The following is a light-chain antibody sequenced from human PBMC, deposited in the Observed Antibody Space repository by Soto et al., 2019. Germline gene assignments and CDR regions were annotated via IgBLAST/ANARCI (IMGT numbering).Light chain of an antibody. CDR2: GAS. V-gene: IGKV3-20*01. J-gene: IGKJ4*01. Sequence: EMVLTQSPGTLSLSPGERATLSCRASQSVSSSYLAWYQQKPGQAPRLLIYGASSMAPGIPDRFSGSGSGTDCTLTHRRLEPQDFAVYYGQQHSSSPPTFGGGTKVEIK. CDR1: QSVSSSY. CDR3: QQHSSSPPT.